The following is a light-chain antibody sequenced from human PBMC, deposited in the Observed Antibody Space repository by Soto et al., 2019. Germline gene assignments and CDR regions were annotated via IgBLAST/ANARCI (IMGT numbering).Light chain of an antibody. CDR3: QQSYGRPRT. CDR2: TAS. J-gene: IGKJ1*01. V-gene: IGKV1-39*01. CDR1: QSISTY. Sequence: DIQMTQSPSSLSASVGDRVTLTCRASQSISTYLNWYQQKPGKAPDLLIYTASNLESGVPSRFSGSGSGTDFNLTISSLQPEDFATYFCQQSYGRPRTFGQGTKVEIK.